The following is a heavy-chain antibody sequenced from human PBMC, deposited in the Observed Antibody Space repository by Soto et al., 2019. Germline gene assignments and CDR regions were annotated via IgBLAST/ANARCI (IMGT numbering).Heavy chain of an antibody. CDR1: GDTFNKYT. Sequence: QVQLVQSGAEVKEPGSSVKVSCKVSGDTFNKYTINWVRQAPGQGLEWMAGIIPIYGTANYALKFHDRIKVTADDSTTSAYMELNSLTSEDTAIYSCARDRDGYNYWYFDLWGRGTLITVSS. D-gene: IGHD5-12*01. CDR3: ARDRDGYNYWYFDL. CDR2: IIPIYGTA. J-gene: IGHJ2*01. V-gene: IGHV1-69*01.